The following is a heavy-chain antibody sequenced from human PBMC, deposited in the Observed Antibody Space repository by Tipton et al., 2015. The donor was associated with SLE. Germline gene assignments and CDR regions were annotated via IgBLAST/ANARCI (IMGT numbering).Heavy chain of an antibody. CDR2: INHSGST. D-gene: IGHD6-13*01. J-gene: IGHJ4*02. Sequence: TLSLTCAVYGGSFSGYYWSWIRQPPGKGLEWIGEINHSGSTNYNPSLKSRVTISVDTSKNQISLKLSSVTAADTAVYYCARDYGIAAAFGYWGQGTLVTVSS. CDR1: GGSFSGYY. CDR3: ARDYGIAAAFGY. V-gene: IGHV4-34*01.